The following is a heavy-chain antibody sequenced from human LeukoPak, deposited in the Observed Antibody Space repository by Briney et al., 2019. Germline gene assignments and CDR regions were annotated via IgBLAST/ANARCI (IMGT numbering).Heavy chain of an antibody. CDR3: ARVSFVDTAMVDY. CDR1: GDSVTNTRYY. J-gene: IGHJ4*02. Sequence: SETLSLTCTVSGDSVTNTRYYWGWIRQPPGKGLEWIGTIYYTGDTYYNPSLKSRVTISVDTSKNQFSLKLSSVTAADTAVYYCARVSFVDTAMVDYWGQGTLVTVSS. CDR2: IYYTGDT. D-gene: IGHD5-18*01. V-gene: IGHV4-39*07.